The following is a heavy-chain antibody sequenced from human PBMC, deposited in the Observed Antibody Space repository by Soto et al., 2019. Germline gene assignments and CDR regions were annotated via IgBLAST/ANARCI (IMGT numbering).Heavy chain of an antibody. CDR1: GFTFSIYW. CDR2: INGDGSST. CDR3: ARESMWAPDY. Sequence: EVQLVESGGGLVQPGGSLRLSCAASGFTFSIYWMHWVRQAPGKGLEWVSRINGDGSSTRNADPVKGRFTISRDNAKNTLYLEMNSLRAEDMAVYYCARESMWAPDYWGQGTLVAVSS. D-gene: IGHD1-26*01. J-gene: IGHJ4*02. V-gene: IGHV3-74*01.